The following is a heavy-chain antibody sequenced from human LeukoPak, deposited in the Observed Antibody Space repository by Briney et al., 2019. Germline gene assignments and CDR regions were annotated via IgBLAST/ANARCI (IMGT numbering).Heavy chain of an antibody. J-gene: IGHJ2*01. CDR3: AREYCGGDCYYWYFDL. D-gene: IGHD2-21*02. CDR2: IYHSGST. CDR1: GGSISSSNW. Sequence: SQTLSLTCAVSGGSISSSNWWRWVRQPPGKGLEWIGEIYHSGSTNYNPSLKSRVTISVDKSKNQFSLKLSSVTAADTAVYYCAREYCGGDCYYWYFDLWSRGTMVTVSS. V-gene: IGHV4-4*02.